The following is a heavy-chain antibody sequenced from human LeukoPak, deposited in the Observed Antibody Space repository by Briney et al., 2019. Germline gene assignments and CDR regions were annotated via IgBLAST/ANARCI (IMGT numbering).Heavy chain of an antibody. D-gene: IGHD6-13*01. CDR3: ARDSIRQQLYYFDY. J-gene: IGHJ4*02. Sequence: GGSLRLSCAASGFTFSSYDMHWVRQAPGKGLEWVAFMQYDGSIKYYADSVKGRFTISRDNSKNTLYLQMDSLRADDTAVFFCARDSIRQQLYYFDYWGRGTLVTVSS. V-gene: IGHV3-30*02. CDR2: MQYDGSIK. CDR1: GFTFSSYD.